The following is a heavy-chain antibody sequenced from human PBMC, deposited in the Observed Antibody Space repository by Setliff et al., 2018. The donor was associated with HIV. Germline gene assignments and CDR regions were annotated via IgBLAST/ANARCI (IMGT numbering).Heavy chain of an antibody. D-gene: IGHD1-1*01. CDR2: MNPNSGNT. CDR1: GYTFTNYD. J-gene: IGHJ4*02. V-gene: IGHV1-8*02. Sequence: GSVKVSCKASGYTFTNYDINWVRQATGQGLEWMGRMNPNSGNTEYAQQFQGRVTMTRNTSISTAYMELSSLRSEDTAIYYCARGHSGNDYWGQGTLVTVSS. CDR3: ARGHSGNDY.